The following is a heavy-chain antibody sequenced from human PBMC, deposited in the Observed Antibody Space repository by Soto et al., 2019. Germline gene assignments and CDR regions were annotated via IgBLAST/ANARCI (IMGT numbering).Heavy chain of an antibody. V-gene: IGHV3-11*01. D-gene: IGHD3-3*01. CDR2: IDTRSTKI. CDR3: ASHYDLWTGYLSPVDY. Sequence: QVQLVESGGDWVKPGGSLRLSCAASGYTFSDYYLSWFRKAPGKGWEWISYIDTRSTKIYYADYERGRFTISRDNGKNSLFLEMNNLRVEDTAVYFCASHYDLWTGYLSPVDYWGRGTLVTVSS. CDR1: GYTFSDYY. J-gene: IGHJ4*02.